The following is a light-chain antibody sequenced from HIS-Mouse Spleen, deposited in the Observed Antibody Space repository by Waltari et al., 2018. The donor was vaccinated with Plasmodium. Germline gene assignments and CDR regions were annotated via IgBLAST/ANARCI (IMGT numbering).Light chain of an antibody. CDR2: GAS. CDR3: QQYNNWPPYT. Sequence: EIVMTQSPATLSVSPGERATLSCRASQSVSSNLAWYQLRPGQAPRPLFYGASTRATGIPARFSGSVSGTEFTLTISSMQSEDFAVYYCQQYNNWPPYTFGQGTKLEIK. J-gene: IGKJ2*01. CDR1: QSVSSN. V-gene: IGKV3-15*01.